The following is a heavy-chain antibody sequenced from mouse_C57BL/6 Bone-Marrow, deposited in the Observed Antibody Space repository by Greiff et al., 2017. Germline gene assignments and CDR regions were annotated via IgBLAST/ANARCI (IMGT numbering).Heavy chain of an antibody. D-gene: IGHD1-1*01. Sequence: VQLQQPGAELVKPGASVKLSCKASGYTFTSYWMQWVEQRPGQGLEWIGEIDPSDSYTNYNQKFKGKATLTVDTSSSTAYMQLSSLTSEDSAVYYCARCGKFITTVVGAMDYWGQGTSVTVSS. J-gene: IGHJ4*01. CDR2: IDPSDSYT. CDR1: GYTFTSYW. CDR3: ARCGKFITTVVGAMDY. V-gene: IGHV1-50*01.